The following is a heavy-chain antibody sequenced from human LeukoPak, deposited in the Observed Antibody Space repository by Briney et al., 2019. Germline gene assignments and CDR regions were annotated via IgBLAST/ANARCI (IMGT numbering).Heavy chain of an antibody. CDR3: AREIFGSGSYPAF. Sequence: PGGSLRLSCAASGFAFNTYAMHWVRQAPGQGLEWVALIWHDGSHKFYSNFVRGQFTISRDNSKNTVSLQMNNLRPEDTAVYYCAREIFGSGSYPAFWGQGTLVTVSS. CDR2: IWHDGSHK. CDR1: GFAFNTYA. J-gene: IGHJ4*02. D-gene: IGHD3-10*01. V-gene: IGHV3-33*01.